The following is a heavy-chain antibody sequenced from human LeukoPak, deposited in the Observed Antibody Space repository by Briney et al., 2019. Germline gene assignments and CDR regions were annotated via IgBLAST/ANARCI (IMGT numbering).Heavy chain of an antibody. J-gene: IGHJ4*02. D-gene: IGHD6-6*01. CDR1: GFTFSTYA. CDR2: IPYAEINK. V-gene: IGHV3-30*01. Sequence: PGSSLRLSCAASGFTFSTYAMHCVRQAPGKGLEWVAVIPYAEINKYYADSVKGRFTISRDNSKNTLYLQMNSLRAEDTAVYYYARDRREYSSSSRSTGFDYWGQGTLVNVSS. CDR3: ARDRREYSSSSRSTGFDY.